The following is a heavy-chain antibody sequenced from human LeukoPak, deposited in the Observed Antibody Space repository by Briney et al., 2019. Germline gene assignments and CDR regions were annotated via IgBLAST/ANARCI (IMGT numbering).Heavy chain of an antibody. CDR3: VRYDYGSNLVGDAFDI. Sequence: GESLKISCNASGYSFTTYWIAWVRQMPGKGLEWMGIIYPDDSDTRYSPSFQGQVTISADKSINTAYLQWSSLKASDTAMYYCVRYDYGSNLVGDAFDIWGQGAMVTVSS. J-gene: IGHJ3*02. V-gene: IGHV5-51*01. CDR1: GYSFTTYW. D-gene: IGHD4-23*01. CDR2: IYPDDSDT.